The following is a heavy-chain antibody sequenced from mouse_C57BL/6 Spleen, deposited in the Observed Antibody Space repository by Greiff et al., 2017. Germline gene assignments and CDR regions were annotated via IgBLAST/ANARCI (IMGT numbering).Heavy chain of an antibody. CDR2: ISSGSSTI. J-gene: IGHJ3*01. Sequence: DVKLVESGGGLVKPGGSLKLSCAASGFPFSDYGMHWVRQAPEKGLEWVAYISSGSSTIYYADTVKGRFTISRDNAKNTLFLQMTSLRSEDTAMYYCAMGDGYPPWFAYWGQGTLVTVSA. V-gene: IGHV5-17*01. CDR3: AMGDGYPPWFAY. D-gene: IGHD2-3*01. CDR1: GFPFSDYG.